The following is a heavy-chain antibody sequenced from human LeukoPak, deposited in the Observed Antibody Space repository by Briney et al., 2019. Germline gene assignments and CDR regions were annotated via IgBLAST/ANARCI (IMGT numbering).Heavy chain of an antibody. CDR2: IGKNGNLV. Sequence: GGSLRFSCAASGFTVSNSYMSWVRQAPGKGLEWISYIGKNGNLVDYADSVKGRFTASRDNTKNLMFLQMNSLRAEDTAVYYCATDTNLVDLIQGDGHEDENFDRWGQGTMVTVSS. D-gene: IGHD1-26*01. CDR1: GFTVSNSY. J-gene: IGHJ3*02. V-gene: IGHV3-11*01. CDR3: ATDTNLVDLIQGDGHEDENFDR.